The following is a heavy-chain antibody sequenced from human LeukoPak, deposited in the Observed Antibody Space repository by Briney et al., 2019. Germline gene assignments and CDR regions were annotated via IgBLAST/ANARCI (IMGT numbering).Heavy chain of an antibody. V-gene: IGHV4-38-2*02. Sequence: PSETLSLTCTVSGYSISSGYYWGWIRQPPGKGLEWIGSIYYSGSTYYNPSLKSRVTISVDTSKNQFSLKLSSVTAADTAVYYCASINSGRPLPGYDYWGQGTLVTVSS. CDR3: ASINSGRPLPGYDY. CDR1: GYSISSGYY. J-gene: IGHJ4*02. CDR2: IYYSGST. D-gene: IGHD1-26*01.